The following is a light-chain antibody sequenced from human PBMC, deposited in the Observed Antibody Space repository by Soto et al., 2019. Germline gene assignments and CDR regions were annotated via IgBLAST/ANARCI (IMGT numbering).Light chain of an antibody. V-gene: IGKV3-11*01. Sequence: EIVLPQSPATLSLSPGERATLSCRASQSVSSYLAWYQQKPGQAPRLLIYDASNRAAGTPGRFSGSWSGTEFTLTINSLQSEDFALYYCQQYDAWPLSFGGGTKVDIK. CDR3: QQYDAWPLS. CDR1: QSVSSY. CDR2: DAS. J-gene: IGKJ4*01.